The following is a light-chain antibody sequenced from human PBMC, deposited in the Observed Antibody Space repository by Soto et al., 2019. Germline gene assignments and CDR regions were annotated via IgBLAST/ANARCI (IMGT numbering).Light chain of an antibody. Sequence: QSALTQPASVSGSPGRSITISCTGTSSDIGTYNYVSWYQQRPGKAPKLMIYEVSNRPSGVSDRFSGSKSGNKASLTISGLQAEDEADYYCGSWDSSLSAYVFGTGTKLTVL. V-gene: IGLV2-14*01. CDR3: GSWDSSLSAYV. CDR2: EVS. CDR1: SSDIGTYNY. J-gene: IGLJ1*01.